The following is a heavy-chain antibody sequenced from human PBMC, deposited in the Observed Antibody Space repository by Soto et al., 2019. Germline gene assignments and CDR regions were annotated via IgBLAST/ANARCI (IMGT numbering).Heavy chain of an antibody. CDR3: ARDQVGASSFDY. CDR2: IIPSPART. Sequence: QVQLVQSGAELRKPGSAVKLSCKASGGTFSNSPISWVRQIPGQGPEWMGRIIPSPARTIYSRKFRGRVTLTADKPTQTVYMTLSSLTTEDSGVYYCARDQVGASSFDYWGQGTRVTVSS. CDR1: GGTFSNSP. D-gene: IGHD1-26*01. J-gene: IGHJ4*02. V-gene: IGHV1-69*08.